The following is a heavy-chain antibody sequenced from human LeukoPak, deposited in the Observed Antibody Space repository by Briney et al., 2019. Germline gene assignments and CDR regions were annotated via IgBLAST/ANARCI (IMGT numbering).Heavy chain of an antibody. J-gene: IGHJ6*03. CDR2: INPNSGGT. CDR1: GYTFTGYY. CDR3: ARDGGSGWYYYYYYMDV. Sequence: ASVKVSCKASGYTFTGYYMQWVRQAPGQGLGWMGWINPNSGGTNYAQKFQGRVTMARDTYISTGYMELSRLRSDDTVVYYCARDGGSGWYYYYYYMDVWGKGTTVTISS. D-gene: IGHD6-19*01. V-gene: IGHV1-2*02.